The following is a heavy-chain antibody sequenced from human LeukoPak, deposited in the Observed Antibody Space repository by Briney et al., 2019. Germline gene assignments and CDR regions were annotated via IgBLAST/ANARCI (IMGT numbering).Heavy chain of an antibody. V-gene: IGHV3-23*01. J-gene: IGHJ6*03. D-gene: IGHD1-26*01. CDR3: AKNRGAGSHYYYHMNV. CDR1: GFTFSTYA. Sequence: PGGSLRLSCAASGFTFSTYAMSWVRQAAGKGLEWVSLISGSGGGTYYADSVKGRFTISRDNSKITLYLQLNSLRVEDTAVYYCAKNRGAGSHYYYHMNVWGKGTTVTVSS. CDR2: ISGSGGGT.